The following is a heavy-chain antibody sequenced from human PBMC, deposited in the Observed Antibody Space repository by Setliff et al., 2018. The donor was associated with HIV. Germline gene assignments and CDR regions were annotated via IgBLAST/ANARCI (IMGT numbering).Heavy chain of an antibody. V-gene: IGHV3-7*01. CDR2: IKQDGSEK. D-gene: IGHD2-21*01. CDR1: GFTFSSYW. Sequence: GGSLRLSCAASGFTFSSYWMSWVRQAPGRGLEWVANIKQDGSEKYYADSVQGRFTISRDDSKNTLYLQMNSLRAEDTAVYYCARGQFRLRPDSLDLWGQGTLVTVSS. J-gene: IGHJ3*01. CDR3: ARGQFRLRPDSLDL.